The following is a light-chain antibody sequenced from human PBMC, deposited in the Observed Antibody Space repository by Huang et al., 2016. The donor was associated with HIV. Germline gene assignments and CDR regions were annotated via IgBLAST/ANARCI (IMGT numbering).Light chain of an antibody. Sequence: EIVMTQSPATLSVSPGQRVTLSCRANRSVSTNLAWYQQRQCQAPRLLIYGSSTRAPGIPARFSGSGSGTDFSLTISSLQSEDFALYYCHQYNNWRLSFGGGTRV. J-gene: IGKJ4*01. CDR1: RSVSTN. CDR2: GSS. CDR3: HQYNNWRLS. V-gene: IGKV3-15*01.